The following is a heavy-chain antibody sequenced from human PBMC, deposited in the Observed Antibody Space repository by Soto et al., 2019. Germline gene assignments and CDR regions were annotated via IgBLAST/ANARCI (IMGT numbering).Heavy chain of an antibody. J-gene: IGHJ6*03. CDR3: ARRARPDFYYMDV. CDR1: GFTLSGYA. Sequence: EVQLAESGGGLAQPGGSLRLSCAASGFTLSGYAMDWVRQAPGKGLEYVSGISSNGVGTYYANSVQGRFTISRDKSKNTVYLQMGSLRPEDMAVYYCARRARPDFYYMDVWDKGTTVNVSS. V-gene: IGHV3-64*01. D-gene: IGHD6-6*01. CDR2: ISSNGVGT.